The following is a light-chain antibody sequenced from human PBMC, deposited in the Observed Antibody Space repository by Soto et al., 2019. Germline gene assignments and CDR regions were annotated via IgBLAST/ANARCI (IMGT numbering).Light chain of an antibody. CDR2: DAF. Sequence: DIQMTQSPSSLSASVGDRVTITCQASQDINSYLSWYQQRPGKAPKLLIYDAFTLETGVPSRFSGSGSGTDFIFTISSLQPEDFATYYCQQYDTFPVTFSQGTRLEI. J-gene: IGKJ5*01. CDR1: QDINSY. CDR3: QQYDTFPVT. V-gene: IGKV1-33*01.